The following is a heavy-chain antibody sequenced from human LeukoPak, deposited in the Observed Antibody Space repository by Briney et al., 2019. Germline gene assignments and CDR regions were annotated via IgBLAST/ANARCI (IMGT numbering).Heavy chain of an antibody. V-gene: IGHV4-38-2*01. CDR2: VYHTGDA. D-gene: IGHD6-13*01. Sequence: SETLSLTCAVSGYSISHGYYWGWVRQPPGRGLEWIGVVYHTGDAYYNPSLKSRVTTSVDTSNNQFSLRVTSVTAADTAVYYCARWVSSNRNWFDPWGQGTLVIVSS. CDR3: ARWVSSNRNWFDP. J-gene: IGHJ5*02. CDR1: GYSISHGYY.